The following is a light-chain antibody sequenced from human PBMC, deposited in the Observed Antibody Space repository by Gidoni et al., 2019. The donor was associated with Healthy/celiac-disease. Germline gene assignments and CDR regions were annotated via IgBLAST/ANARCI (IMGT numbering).Light chain of an antibody. CDR3: QQDYSTPLT. J-gene: IGKJ4*01. CDR1: QSVLYSSNNKKY. Sequence: DFVLTHSPAPLPVSLGERATINCKSSQSVLYSSNNKKYLAWYQQKAGQPPKLLIYWASTRESGVPDRFSGSGSGTDFTLTISSLQAEDVAVYYCQQDYSTPLTFGGGTKVEIK. CDR2: WAS. V-gene: IGKV4-1*01.